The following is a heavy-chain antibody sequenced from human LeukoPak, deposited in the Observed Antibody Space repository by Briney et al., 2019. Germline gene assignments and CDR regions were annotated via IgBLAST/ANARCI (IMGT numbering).Heavy chain of an antibody. D-gene: IGHD4-11*01. CDR3: TTEVTVTTGLDY. CDR1: GFTFSNAW. CDR2: IKSKTDGGTT. Sequence: GGSLRLSCAASGFTFSNAWMSWVRQAPGKGLEWVGRIKSKTDGGTTDYAAPVKGRFTISRDDSKNTLYLQMNSLKTEDTAVYYCTTEVTVTTGLDYWGQGTLVTVSS. J-gene: IGHJ4*02. V-gene: IGHV3-15*01.